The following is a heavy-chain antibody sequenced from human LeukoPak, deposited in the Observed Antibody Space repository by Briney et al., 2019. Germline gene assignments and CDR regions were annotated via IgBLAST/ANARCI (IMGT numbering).Heavy chain of an antibody. CDR3: ASRLRDGYNFDY. CDR2: INHSGST. D-gene: IGHD5-24*01. Sequence: SETLSLTCAVYGGSFSGYYWSWIRQPPGKGLEWIGEINHSGSTNYNPSLKSRVTISVDTSKNQFSLKLSSVTAADTAVYYCASRLRDGYNFDYWGQGTLGTVSS. J-gene: IGHJ4*02. CDR1: GGSFSGYY. V-gene: IGHV4-34*01.